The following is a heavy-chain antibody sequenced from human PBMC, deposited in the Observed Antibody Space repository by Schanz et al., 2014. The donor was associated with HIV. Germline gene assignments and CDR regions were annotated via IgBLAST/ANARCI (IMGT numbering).Heavy chain of an antibody. Sequence: QAQLVESGGGVVQPGKSLRLSCAASGFTFSNHGMNWVRQAPGKGLAWVALISYDGSNKYYADSVKGRFTIARDNSKNTLYLQMNSLRAEDTAVYYCAKGLRQWLVLGGSDYWGQGTLVTVSS. D-gene: IGHD6-19*01. V-gene: IGHV3-30*18. CDR1: GFTFSNHG. CDR3: AKGLRQWLVLGGSDY. J-gene: IGHJ4*02. CDR2: ISYDGSNK.